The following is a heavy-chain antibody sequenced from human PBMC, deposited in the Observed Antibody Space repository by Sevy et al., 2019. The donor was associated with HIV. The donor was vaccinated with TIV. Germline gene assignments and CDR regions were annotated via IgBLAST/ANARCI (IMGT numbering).Heavy chain of an antibody. J-gene: IGHJ4*02. Sequence: SETLSLTCTVSGGSISSYYWSWIRQPPGKGLEWIGYIYYSGSTNYNPSLKSRVTISVDTSKNQFSLKLSSVTAADTAGYYCARHYDFWSGSLSGGYFDYWGQGTLVTVSS. CDR3: ARHYDFWSGSLSGGYFDY. D-gene: IGHD3-3*01. V-gene: IGHV4-59*08. CDR2: IYYSGST. CDR1: GGSISSYY.